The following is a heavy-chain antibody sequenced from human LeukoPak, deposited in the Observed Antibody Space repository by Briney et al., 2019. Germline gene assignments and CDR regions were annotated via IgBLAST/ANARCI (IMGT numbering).Heavy chain of an antibody. J-gene: IGHJ4*02. CDR3: ARDVRRFDY. V-gene: IGHV3-7*04. CDR2: IKQDGSEK. D-gene: IGHD4-17*01. Sequence: PGGSLRLSCAASGFTFSSYWMSWVRQAPGNGLEWVANIKQDGSEKYYVDSLKGRFTISRDNAKNALYLQMNSLRAEDTAVYSCARDVRRFDYWGQGTLVTVSS. CDR1: GFTFSSYW.